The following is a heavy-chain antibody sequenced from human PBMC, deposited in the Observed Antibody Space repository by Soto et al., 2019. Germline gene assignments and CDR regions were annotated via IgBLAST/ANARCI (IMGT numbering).Heavy chain of an antibody. D-gene: IGHD6-13*01. Sequence: SETLSLTCTVSGGSISSYYWSWIRQPPGEGLEWIGYIYYSGSTNYNPSLKSRVTISVDTSKNQFSMKLSSVTAADTALYYCGTQYSSSWSGYGMDVWGQGTTVTVSS. J-gene: IGHJ6*02. V-gene: IGHV4-59*08. CDR2: IYYSGST. CDR3: GTQYSSSWSGYGMDV. CDR1: GGSISSYY.